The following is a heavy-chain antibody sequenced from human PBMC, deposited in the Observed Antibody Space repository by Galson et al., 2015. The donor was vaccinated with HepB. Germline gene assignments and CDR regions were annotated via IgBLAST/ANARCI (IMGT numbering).Heavy chain of an antibody. Sequence: SVKVSCKASGYTFTSYGISWVRQAPGQGLEWMGWISAYNGNTNYAQKLQGRVTMTTDTSTSTAYMELRSLRSDDTAVYYCARGGGGTTIFGVVRKPFDYWGQGTLVTVSS. J-gene: IGHJ4*02. D-gene: IGHD3-3*01. CDR1: GYTFTSYG. CDR2: ISAYNGNT. CDR3: ARGGGGTTIFGVVRKPFDY. V-gene: IGHV1-18*01.